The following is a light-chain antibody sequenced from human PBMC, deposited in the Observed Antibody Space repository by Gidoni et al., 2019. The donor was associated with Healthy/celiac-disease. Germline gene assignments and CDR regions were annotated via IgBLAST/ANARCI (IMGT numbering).Light chain of an antibody. CDR2: AAS. CDR1: QSISSY. Sequence: DIQMTQSPSSLSASVGDRVTITCRASQSISSYLNWYQQKPGKAPKLLIYAASSLQSGVPSRFSGSGSGKDFTLTISSLQPEDFATYYYQQSYSTLRTFGQGTKVEIK. CDR3: QQSYSTLRT. V-gene: IGKV1-39*01. J-gene: IGKJ1*01.